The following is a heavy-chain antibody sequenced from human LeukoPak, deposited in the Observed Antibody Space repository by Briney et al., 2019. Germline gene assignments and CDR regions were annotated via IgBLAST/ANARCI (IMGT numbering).Heavy chain of an antibody. D-gene: IGHD3-22*01. Sequence: GESLKISCKGSGYSFTSYWIGWVRQMPGKGLEWMGIIYPGDSDTRYSPSFQGQVTISADKSISTAYLQWSSLKASDTAMYYCARSNRAYDSSGYYYPRGDWFDLWGQGTLVTVSS. CDR3: ARSNRAYDSSGYYYPRGDWFDL. J-gene: IGHJ5*02. CDR1: GYSFTSYW. CDR2: IYPGDSDT. V-gene: IGHV5-51*01.